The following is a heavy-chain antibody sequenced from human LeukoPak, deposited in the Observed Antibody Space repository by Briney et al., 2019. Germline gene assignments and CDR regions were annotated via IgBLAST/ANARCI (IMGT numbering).Heavy chain of an antibody. CDR1: GGSFSGYY. CDR3: ARGGVRPGDY. J-gene: IGHJ4*02. Sequence: PSETLSLTCAVYGGSFSGYYWSWIRQPPGKGLEWIGEINHSGSTNYNPSLKGRVTISVDTSKNQFSLKLSSVTAADTAVYYCARGGVRPGDYWGQGTLVTVSS. D-gene: IGHD3-10*02. CDR2: INHSGST. V-gene: IGHV4-34*01.